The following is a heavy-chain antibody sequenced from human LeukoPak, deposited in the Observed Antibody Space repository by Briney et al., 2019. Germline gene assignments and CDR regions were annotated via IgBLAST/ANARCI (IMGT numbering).Heavy chain of an antibody. V-gene: IGHV3-30-3*01. Sequence: GGSLRLSCAASGFTFNSYWMSWVRQAPGKGLEWVAVISYDGSNKYYADSVKGRFTISRDNSKNTLYLQMNSLRAEDTAVYYCARAGRPSGYYLWGQGTLVTVSS. D-gene: IGHD3-22*01. CDR2: ISYDGSNK. CDR3: ARAGRPSGYYL. J-gene: IGHJ4*02. CDR1: GFTFNSYW.